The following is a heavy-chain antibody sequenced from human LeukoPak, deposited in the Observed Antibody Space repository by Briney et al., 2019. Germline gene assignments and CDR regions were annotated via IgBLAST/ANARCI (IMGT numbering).Heavy chain of an antibody. D-gene: IGHD3-10*01. CDR2: IYTSGST. V-gene: IGHV4-61*02. J-gene: IGHJ5*02. Sequence: PSQTLSFTCTGSGGSISSGSYYWSWIRQPAGKGLEWIGRIYTSGSTNYNPSLKSRVTISVDTSKNQFSLKLRSVTAADTAVYYCAREWFGELFPKNWFDPWGQGTLVTVSS. CDR1: GGSISSGSYY. CDR3: AREWFGELFPKNWFDP.